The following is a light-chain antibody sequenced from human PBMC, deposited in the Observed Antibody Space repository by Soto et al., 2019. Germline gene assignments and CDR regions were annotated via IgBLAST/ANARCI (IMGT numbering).Light chain of an antibody. V-gene: IGKV1-5*03. CDR3: QDYNSWT. Sequence: DIHLTQSPSTLSGSVGDRVTITCRASQTISSWLAWYQQKPGKAPKVLIYKASNLQSGVSSRFSGSGSGTEFTLTISSLQPDDFATYYCQDYNSWTFGQGTKVDIK. CDR1: QTISSW. J-gene: IGKJ1*01. CDR2: KAS.